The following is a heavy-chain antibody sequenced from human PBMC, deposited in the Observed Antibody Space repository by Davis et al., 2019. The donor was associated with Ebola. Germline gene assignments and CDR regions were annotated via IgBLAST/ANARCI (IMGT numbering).Heavy chain of an antibody. D-gene: IGHD3-22*01. CDR2: ISSSGSTI. Sequence: PGGSLRLSCAASGFTSSRYSMNWVRQAPGKGLEWVSYISSSGSTIYYADSVKGRFSISRDNAKNSLHLQMNSLRAEDTAVYYCARQGSGAYDEIDMWGQGTMVTVSS. V-gene: IGHV3-48*04. CDR1: GFTSSRYS. J-gene: IGHJ3*02. CDR3: ARQGSGAYDEIDM.